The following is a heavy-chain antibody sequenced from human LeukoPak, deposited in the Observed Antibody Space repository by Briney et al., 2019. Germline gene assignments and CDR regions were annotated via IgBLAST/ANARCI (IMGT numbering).Heavy chain of an antibody. J-gene: IGHJ4*02. CDR2: IWYGGSNK. CDR1: GFTFSSYA. Sequence: GRSLRLSCAASGFTFSSYAMHWVRQAPGKGLEWVAVIWYGGSNKYYADSVKGRFTISRDNSKNTLYLQMNSLRAEDTAVYYCAKDFCSSTSCYYLDYWGQGTLVTVSS. D-gene: IGHD2-2*01. V-gene: IGHV3-30*04. CDR3: AKDFCSSTSCYYLDY.